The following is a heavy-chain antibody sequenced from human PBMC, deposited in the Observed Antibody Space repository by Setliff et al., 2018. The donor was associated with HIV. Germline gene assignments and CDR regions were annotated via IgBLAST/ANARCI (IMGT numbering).Heavy chain of an antibody. J-gene: IGHJ6*03. Sequence: ASVKVSCKASGGTFSSYAISWVRQAPGQGLEWMGGIIPIFGTANYAQKFQGRVTITADESTTTAYMELSSLRSEDTAVYYCASAHTVAGLGYYYYYMDVWGKGTTVTVSS. CDR2: IIPIFGTA. CDR3: ASAHTVAGLGYYYYYMDV. CDR1: GGTFSSYA. D-gene: IGHD6-19*01. V-gene: IGHV1-69*13.